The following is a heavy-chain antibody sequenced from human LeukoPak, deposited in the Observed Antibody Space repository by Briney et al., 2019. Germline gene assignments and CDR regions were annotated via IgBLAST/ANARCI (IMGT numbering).Heavy chain of an antibody. CDR1: GGSISSNSYY. J-gene: IGHJ4*02. CDR3: ARRPSYFDY. Sequence: SETLSLTCTVSGGSISSNSYYWGWIRQPPGKGLEWIGSMYYSGSTYYNPSLKSRVTISVDTSKNQFSLKLSSVTAADTAVYYCARRPSYFDYWGQGTLVTVSS. V-gene: IGHV4-39*07. CDR2: MYYSGST.